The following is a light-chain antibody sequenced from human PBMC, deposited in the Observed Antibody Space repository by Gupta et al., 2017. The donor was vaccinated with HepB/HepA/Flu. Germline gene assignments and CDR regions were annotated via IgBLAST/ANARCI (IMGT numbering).Light chain of an antibody. J-gene: IGKJ5*01. V-gene: IGKV3-11*01. CDR3: QQRSNGPPAIS. CDR2: DAS. Sequence: IALTQSVDILSLSPGERDTLSCRHSQSVSIYLAWYQQKPGQATRLLIDDASNRATGIPARFSGSGSETNFTHTISSLEPEDFAGYYCQQRSNGPPAISFGQGTRLEIK. CDR1: QSVSIY.